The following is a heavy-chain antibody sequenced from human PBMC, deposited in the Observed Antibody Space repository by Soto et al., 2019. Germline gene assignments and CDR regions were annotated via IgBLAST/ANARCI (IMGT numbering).Heavy chain of an antibody. CDR3: ARARYYAMDV. CDR2: INPNDDYT. J-gene: IGHJ6*02. CDR1: GYTFTYVL. V-gene: IGHV1-46*01. Sequence: QAQLVQSGAEVKEPGASVKVSCKASGYTFTYVLMHWVRQAPGQGLEWVGIINPNDDYTAYAQKFQGRVTMTRDTSTSTVYMELGGLRFDDTATYYCARARYYAMDVWGQGTTVTVFS.